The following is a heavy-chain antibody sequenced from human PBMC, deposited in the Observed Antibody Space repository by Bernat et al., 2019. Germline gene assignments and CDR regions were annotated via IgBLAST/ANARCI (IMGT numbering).Heavy chain of an antibody. D-gene: IGHD6-13*01. V-gene: IGHV3-23*01. CDR1: GFTFSSYA. CDR2: IRGSGGST. J-gene: IGHJ3*02. Sequence: EVQLLESGGGLVQPGGSLRLSCAASGFTFSSYAMSWVRQAPGKGLEWVSAIRGSGGSTYYADSVKGRFTISRDNSKNTLYLQMNSLRAEDTAVYYCAKEAGRAAAGYPSPGAFDIWGQGTMVTVSS. CDR3: AKEAGRAAAGYPSPGAFDI.